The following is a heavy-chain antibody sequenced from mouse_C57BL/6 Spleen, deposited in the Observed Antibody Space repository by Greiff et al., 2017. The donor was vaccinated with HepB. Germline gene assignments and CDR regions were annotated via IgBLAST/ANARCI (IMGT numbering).Heavy chain of an antibody. V-gene: IGHV5-4*01. Sequence: EVKLVESGGGLVKPGGSLKLSGAASGFTLGSYAMSWVRQTPEKRREWVATISDGGSYTYYPDNVKGRFTISRDNAKNNLYLQMSHLKSEDTAMYYCARDRWFYYAMDYWGQGTSVTVSS. D-gene: IGHD2-3*01. CDR3: ARDRWFYYAMDY. CDR1: GFTLGSYA. CDR2: ISDGGSYT. J-gene: IGHJ4*01.